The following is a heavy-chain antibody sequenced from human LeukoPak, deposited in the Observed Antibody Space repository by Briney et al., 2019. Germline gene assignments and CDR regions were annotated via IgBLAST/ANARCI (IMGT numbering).Heavy chain of an antibody. V-gene: IGHV4-39*07. CDR2: IYFSGST. CDR1: GDSIRSSSYY. J-gene: IGHJ6*02. D-gene: IGHD2-15*01. CDR3: APLGEEFYNGGRCYFKNNMGV. Sequence: SETLSLTCTVSGDSIRSSSYYWGWVRQSPGKGLEWIGAIYFSGSTYHNPSLKSRVTLSVDTSKNQFSLNLRSVTAADTAIYYCAPLGEEFYNGGRCYFKNNMGVGGQGTRVTVS.